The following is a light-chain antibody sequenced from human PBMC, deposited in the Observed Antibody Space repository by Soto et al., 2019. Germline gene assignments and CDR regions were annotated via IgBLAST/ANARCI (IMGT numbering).Light chain of an antibody. CDR1: QSISSW. J-gene: IGKJ4*01. CDR2: SVS. V-gene: IGKV1-12*01. CDR3: QQTHSFPRT. Sequence: DIQLTQSPSSVSASVGDRVTIACRASQSISSWLAWYQHKPGIAPKLLIYSVSTLRSGVPSRFSGSGSGTDFTLTITSLQPEDFATYYCQQTHSFPRTFGGGTKVEI.